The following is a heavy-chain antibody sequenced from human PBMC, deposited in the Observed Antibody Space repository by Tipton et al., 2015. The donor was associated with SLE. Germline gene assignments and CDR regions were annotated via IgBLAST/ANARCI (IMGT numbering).Heavy chain of an antibody. CDR2: ISTYNGNT. Sequence: QLVQSGPEVKKPGASVKVSCKTSGYTFINYGIVWVRQVPGQGLEWMGWISTYNGNTNYAQKLQGRVTMTSDTSTSTAYMELRSLRSDDTAIYYCARVRVDTAMGVFDFWGQGTLVTVSS. J-gene: IGHJ4*02. V-gene: IGHV1-18*01. D-gene: IGHD5-18*01. CDR1: GYTFINYG. CDR3: ARVRVDTAMGVFDF.